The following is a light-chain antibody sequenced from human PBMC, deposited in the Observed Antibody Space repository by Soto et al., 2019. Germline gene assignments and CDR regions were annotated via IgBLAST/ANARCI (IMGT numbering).Light chain of an antibody. J-gene: IGKJ1*01. CDR1: QRISTY. Sequence: DIQMTQSPSSLSASVGDRVTITCRASQRISTYLNCYQQKPGKAPKLLIYAASSLQSGVPSRFSGSGSETDLPLTISSLQPEDFATYSCQQSYSTTWTFGQGTKVDIK. CDR3: QQSYSTTWT. V-gene: IGKV1-39*01. CDR2: AAS.